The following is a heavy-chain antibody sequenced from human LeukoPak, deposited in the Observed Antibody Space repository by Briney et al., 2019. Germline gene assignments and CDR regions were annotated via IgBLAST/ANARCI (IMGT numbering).Heavy chain of an antibody. D-gene: IGHD3-10*01. Sequence: PSETLSLTCAVSGGSISSYYWSWIRQPPGKGLEWIGDIYYSGSTNYNPSLKSRVTISVDTSKNQFSLKLSSVTAADTAVYYCARESLPMVRGVGFDYWGQGTLVTVSS. CDR1: GGSISSYY. V-gene: IGHV4-59*01. CDR3: ARESLPMVRGVGFDY. J-gene: IGHJ4*02. CDR2: IYYSGST.